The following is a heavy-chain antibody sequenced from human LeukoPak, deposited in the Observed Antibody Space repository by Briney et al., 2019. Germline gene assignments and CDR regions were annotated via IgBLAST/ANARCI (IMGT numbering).Heavy chain of an antibody. CDR1: GLTFSTYA. Sequence: GSLILSCAASGLTFSTYAISWVRQAPGKGLEWVSTISGIGGATYYADSVKGRFTLSRDNSENTLYLQMNSLRADDTAVYYCARDLPVGDYFDYWGQGTLVTVSS. J-gene: IGHJ4*02. V-gene: IGHV3-23*01. CDR3: ARDLPVGDYFDY. CDR2: ISGIGGAT. D-gene: IGHD2-8*02.